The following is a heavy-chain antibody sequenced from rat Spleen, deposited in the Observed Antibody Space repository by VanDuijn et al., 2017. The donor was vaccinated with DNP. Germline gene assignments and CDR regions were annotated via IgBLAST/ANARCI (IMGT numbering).Heavy chain of an antibody. V-gene: IGHV3-3*01. J-gene: IGHJ2*01. CDR3: AREVYYGWDY. D-gene: IGHD1-6*01. CDR2: INSAGST. CDR1: GYSITSSYR. Sequence: EVQLQESGPGLVKPSQSLSLTCSVTGYSITSSYRWNWIRKFPGNKLEWMGYINSAGSTNYNPSLKSRISITRDTSKNQFFLQVKSVTTEDTATYHCAREVYYGWDYWGQGVRVTVSS.